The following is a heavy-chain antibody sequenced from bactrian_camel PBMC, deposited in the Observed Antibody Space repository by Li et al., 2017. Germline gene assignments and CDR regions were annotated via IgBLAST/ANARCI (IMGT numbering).Heavy chain of an antibody. Sequence: VQLVESGGGLVQPGGSLRLSCVASGFTFSSYAMSWVRQAPGKGIEWVSTISANGKPYYADSVKGRFTISRDNAKNTVYLQLNSLKTEDMAMYYCAKDSPLAYGFVDNWGQGTQVTVS. D-gene: IGHD5*01. CDR1: GFTFSSYA. J-gene: IGHJ4*01. CDR2: ISANGKP. V-gene: IGHV3S10*01. CDR3: AKDSPLAYGFVDN.